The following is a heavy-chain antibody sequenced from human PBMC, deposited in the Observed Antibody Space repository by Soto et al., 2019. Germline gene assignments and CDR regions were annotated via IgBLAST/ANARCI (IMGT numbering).Heavy chain of an antibody. CDR3: ARESVCSSTSCYAYFDY. Sequence: SHTLSLTGSMSGGSGACNSAAGKWIRQSPSRGLGWLGRTYYRSKWYNDYAVSVKSRITINPDTSKNQFSLQLNSVTPEDTAVYYCARESVCSSTSCYAYFDYWGQGTLVTVSS. J-gene: IGHJ4*02. V-gene: IGHV6-1*01. D-gene: IGHD2-2*01. CDR1: GGSGACNSAA. CDR2: TYYRSKWYN.